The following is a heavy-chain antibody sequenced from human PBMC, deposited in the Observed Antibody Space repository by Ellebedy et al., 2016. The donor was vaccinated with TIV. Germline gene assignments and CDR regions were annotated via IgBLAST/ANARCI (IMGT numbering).Heavy chain of an antibody. D-gene: IGHD6-13*01. V-gene: IGHV3-9*01. J-gene: IGHJ6*02. Sequence: PGGSLRLSCAASGFTFDDYAMHWVRQVPGKGLEWVSGISWNSGSIGYADSVKGRFTISRDKAKNSLYLQMDSLRAEDTALYYCAKGSVTTVGSCMDVWGQGTTVTVSS. CDR2: ISWNSGSI. CDR1: GFTFDDYA. CDR3: AKGSVTTVGSCMDV.